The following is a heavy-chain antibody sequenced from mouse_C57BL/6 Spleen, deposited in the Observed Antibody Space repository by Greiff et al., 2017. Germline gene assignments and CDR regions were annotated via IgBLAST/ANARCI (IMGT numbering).Heavy chain of an antibody. Sequence: EVKVVESGGGLVKPGGSLKLSCAASGFTFSSYAMSWVRQTPEKRLEWVATISDGGSYTYYPDNVKGRFTISRDNAKNNLYLQMSHLKSEDTAMYYCARDDGYPYYFDYWGQGTTLTVSS. V-gene: IGHV5-4*01. CDR2: ISDGGSYT. CDR1: GFTFSSYA. D-gene: IGHD2-3*01. J-gene: IGHJ2*01. CDR3: ARDDGYPYYFDY.